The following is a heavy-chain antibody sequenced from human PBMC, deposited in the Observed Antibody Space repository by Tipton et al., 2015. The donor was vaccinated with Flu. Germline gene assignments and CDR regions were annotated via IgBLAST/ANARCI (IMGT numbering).Heavy chain of an antibody. V-gene: IGHV4-34*01. CDR2: INHSGST. CDR1: GGSFSGYY. J-gene: IGHJ3*02. Sequence: TLSLTCAVYGGSFSGYYWSWIRQPPGKGLEWIGEINHSGSTNYNPSLKSRVTISVDTSKNQFSLKLSSVTAADTAVYYCARAPHHHYYDSSGYFDTWGQGTMVAVSS. D-gene: IGHD3-22*01. CDR3: ARAPHHHYYDSSGYFDT.